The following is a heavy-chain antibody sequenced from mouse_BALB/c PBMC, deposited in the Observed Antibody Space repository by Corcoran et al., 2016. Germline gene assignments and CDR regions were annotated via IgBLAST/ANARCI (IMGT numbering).Heavy chain of an antibody. CDR1: GYSFTGYT. CDR2: INPYNGGT. Sequence: EVQLQQSGPELVKPGASMKISCKASGYSFTGYTMNWVKQSHGKNLEWIGLINPYNGGTSYNQKFKGKATLTVDKSSSTAYMELLSLTSEDSSVYYCARPAGSSHYYAMDYWGQGTSVTVSS. V-gene: IGHV1-18*01. D-gene: IGHD1-1*01. J-gene: IGHJ4*01. CDR3: ARPAGSSHYYAMDY.